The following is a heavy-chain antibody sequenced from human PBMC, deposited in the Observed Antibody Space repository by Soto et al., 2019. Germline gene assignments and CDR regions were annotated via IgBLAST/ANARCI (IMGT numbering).Heavy chain of an antibody. CDR3: ARDVGDYYDSSGYSDYYYYGMDV. V-gene: IGHV3-7*05. CDR1: GFTFSSYW. CDR2: IKQDGSEK. Sequence: PGGSLRLSCAASGFTFSSYWMSWVRQAPGKGLEWVANIKQDGSEKYYVDSVKGRFTISRDNAKNSLYLQMNSLRAEDTAVYYCARDVGDYYDSSGYSDYYYYGMDVWGQGTTVTVSS. J-gene: IGHJ6*02. D-gene: IGHD3-22*01.